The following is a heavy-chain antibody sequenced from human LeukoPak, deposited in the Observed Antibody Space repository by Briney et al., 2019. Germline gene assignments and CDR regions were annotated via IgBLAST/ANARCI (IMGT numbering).Heavy chain of an antibody. J-gene: IGHJ5*02. D-gene: IGHD6-13*01. CDR2: INHSGST. CDR1: GGSFSGYY. V-gene: IGHV4-34*01. CDR3: ARAVRGEQQLDPRPTDWFDP. Sequence: PSETLSLTCAVYGGSFSGYYWSWIRQPPGKGLEWIGEINHSGSTNYNPSLKSRVTISVDTSKNQFSLKLSSVTAADTAVYYCARAVRGEQQLDPRPTDWFDPWGQGTLVTVSS.